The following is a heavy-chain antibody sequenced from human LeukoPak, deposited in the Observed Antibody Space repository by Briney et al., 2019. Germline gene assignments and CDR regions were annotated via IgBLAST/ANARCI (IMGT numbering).Heavy chain of an antibody. CDR2: IKSRTDGGST. CDR1: GFTFSSAW. D-gene: IGHD5-24*01. V-gene: IGHV3-15*01. CDR3: ATEFYGNGYNF. J-gene: IGHJ4*02. Sequence: GGSLRLSCAASGFTFSSAWLTWVRQPPGKGLEWVGHIKSRTDGGSTDYPAPVKGRFSVSRDDSKNTVYLQMNSLRTEDSAVYYCATEFYGNGYNFWGQGTPVTVSS.